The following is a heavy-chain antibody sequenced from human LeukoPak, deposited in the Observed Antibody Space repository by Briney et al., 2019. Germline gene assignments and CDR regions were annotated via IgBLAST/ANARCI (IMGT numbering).Heavy chain of an antibody. CDR3: ARVST. CDR2: IYSSGTT. V-gene: IGHV3-66*02. CDR1: GFTIDNTY. J-gene: IGHJ4*02. Sequence: PGRSLRLSCAASGFTIDNTYMTWVRQAPGKGLEWVSVIYSSGTTYYSDSVKGRFTISRDNSKNILYLQMNSLRADDTAVYYCARVSTWGQGALVTVSS. D-gene: IGHD2/OR15-2a*01.